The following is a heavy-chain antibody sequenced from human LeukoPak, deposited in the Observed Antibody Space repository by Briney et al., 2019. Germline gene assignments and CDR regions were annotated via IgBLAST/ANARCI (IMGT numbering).Heavy chain of an antibody. J-gene: IGHJ3*02. D-gene: IGHD3-10*01. CDR2: ISWNSGTI. CDR3: ARDLLYYYGSGSSSGAFDI. V-gene: IGHV3-9*01. CDR1: GFIFEDYA. Sequence: GRSLRLSCVASGFIFEDYAMHWVRQAPGKGLEWVSGISWNSGTIGYADSVKGRFTISRDNAKNSLYLQMNSLRAEDTAVYYCARDLLYYYGSGSSSGAFDIWGQGTMVTVSS.